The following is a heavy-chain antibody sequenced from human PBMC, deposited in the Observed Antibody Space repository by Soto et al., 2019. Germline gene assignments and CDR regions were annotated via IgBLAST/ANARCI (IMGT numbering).Heavy chain of an antibody. CDR2: IIPIFGTA. Sequence: SVKVSCKASGGTFSSYAISWVRQAPGQGLEWMGGIIPIFGTANYAQKFQGRVTITADKSTSTAYMELSSLRSEDTAVYYCARGYSRITILGVVSSGYYYGMDVWGQGTTVTVSS. J-gene: IGHJ6*02. CDR3: ARGYSRITILGVVSSGYYYGMDV. D-gene: IGHD3-3*01. CDR1: GGTFSSYA. V-gene: IGHV1-69*06.